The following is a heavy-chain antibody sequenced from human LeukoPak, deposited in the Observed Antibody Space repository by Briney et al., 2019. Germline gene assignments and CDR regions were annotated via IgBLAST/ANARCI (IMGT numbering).Heavy chain of an antibody. V-gene: IGHV3-74*01. CDR2: INSDGSST. CDR1: GFTFSSYW. J-gene: IGHJ5*02. D-gene: IGHD3-3*01. Sequence: PGGSLRLSCAASGFTFSSYWMHWVRQAPGQGLVWVSRINSDGSSTSYADSVKGRFTISRDNAKNTLYLQMNSLRAEDTAEYYCARDHPYYDFWSGSGYNWFDPWGQGTLVTVSS. CDR3: ARDHPYYDFWSGSGYNWFDP.